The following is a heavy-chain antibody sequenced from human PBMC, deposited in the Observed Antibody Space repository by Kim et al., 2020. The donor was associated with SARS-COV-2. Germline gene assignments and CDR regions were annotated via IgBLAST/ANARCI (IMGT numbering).Heavy chain of an antibody. D-gene: IGHD3-3*01. J-gene: IGHJ6*02. CDR2: IIPIFGTA. CDR3: ARDSSHLFGVVINSSYYYYYGMDV. V-gene: IGHV1-69*13. CDR1: GGTFSSYA. Sequence: SVKVSCKASGGTFSSYAISWVRQAPGQGLEWMGGIIPIFGTANYAQKFQGRVTITADESTSTAYMELSSLRSEDTAVYYCARDSSHLFGVVINSSYYYYYGMDVWGQGTTVTVSS.